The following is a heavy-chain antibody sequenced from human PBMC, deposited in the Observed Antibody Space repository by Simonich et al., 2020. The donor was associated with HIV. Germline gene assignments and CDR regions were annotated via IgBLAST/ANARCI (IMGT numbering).Heavy chain of an antibody. V-gene: IGHV3-30*01. CDR3: AKALDGDYYYYAMDV. Sequence: QVQLVESGGGVVQPGRSLRLSCAASGFTFSSYAMHWVRQAQGKGLEGVAVISYDGSNKYYADAVKGRFTISRDNSKNTLYLQMNSLRAEDTAIYYCAKALDGDYYYYAMDVWGQGTTVTVSS. CDR2: ISYDGSNK. J-gene: IGHJ6*02. CDR1: GFTFSSYA. D-gene: IGHD3-16*01.